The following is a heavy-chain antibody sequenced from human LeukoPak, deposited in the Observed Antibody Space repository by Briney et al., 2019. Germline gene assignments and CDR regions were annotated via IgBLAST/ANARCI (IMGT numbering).Heavy chain of an antibody. CDR1: GGSISSSSYY. CDR3: ARDQSIQWLVQFGWFDP. Sequence: SETLSLTCTVSGGSISSSSYYWGWIRQPPGKGLEWIGSIYYSGSTYYNPSLKSRVTISVDTSKNQFSLKLSSVTAADTAVYYCARDQSIQWLVQFGWFDPWGQGTLVTVSS. J-gene: IGHJ5*02. V-gene: IGHV4-39*07. CDR2: IYYSGST. D-gene: IGHD6-19*01.